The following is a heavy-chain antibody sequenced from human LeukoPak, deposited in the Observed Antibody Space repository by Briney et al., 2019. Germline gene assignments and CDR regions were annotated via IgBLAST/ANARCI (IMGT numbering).Heavy chain of an antibody. V-gene: IGHV3-23*01. J-gene: IGHJ4*02. CDR1: GFTFSSYA. CDR3: AQDNEKWELLPIGGY. CDR2: ISGSGGST. D-gene: IGHD1-26*01. Sequence: GGSLRLSCAASGFTFSSYAMSWVRQAPGKGLEWVSAISGSGGSTYYADSVKGRFTISRDNSKNTLYLQMNSLRAEDTAVYYCAQDNEKWELLPIGGYWGQGTLVTVSS.